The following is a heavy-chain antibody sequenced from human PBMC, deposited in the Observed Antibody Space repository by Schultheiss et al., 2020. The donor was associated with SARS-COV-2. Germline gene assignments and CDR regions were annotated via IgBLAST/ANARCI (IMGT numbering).Heavy chain of an antibody. Sequence: SETLSLTCTVSGGSISSYYWSWIRQPPGKGLEWIGYIYYSGSTNYNPSLKSRVTMSVDTSKNQFSLKLSSVTAADTAVYYCARHEGYSGYDFDYWGQGTLVTVSS. V-gene: IGHV4-59*08. CDR3: ARHEGYSGYDFDY. CDR2: IYYSGST. D-gene: IGHD5-12*01. CDR1: GGSISSYY. J-gene: IGHJ4*02.